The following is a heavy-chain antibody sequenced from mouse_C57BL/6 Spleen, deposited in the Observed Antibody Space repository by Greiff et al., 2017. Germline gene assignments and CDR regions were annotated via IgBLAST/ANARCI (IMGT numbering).Heavy chain of an antibody. Sequence: VQLQQPGAELVKPGASVKLSCKASGYTFTSYWMHWVKQRPGQGLEWIGMIHPNSGSTNYNEKFKSKATLTVDKSSSTAYMQLSSRTSEYSAVYYCARSIYDGYYAYAMDYWGQGTAVTVSS. V-gene: IGHV1-64*01. CDR3: ARSIYDGYYAYAMDY. CDR1: GYTFTSYW. J-gene: IGHJ4*01. CDR2: IHPNSGST. D-gene: IGHD2-3*01.